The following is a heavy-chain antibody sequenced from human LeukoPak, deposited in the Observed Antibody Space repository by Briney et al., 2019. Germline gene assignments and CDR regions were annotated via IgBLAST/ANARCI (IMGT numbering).Heavy chain of an antibody. CDR3: ARSILRIAVAGPPDY. V-gene: IGHV6-1*01. CDR2: TYYRSEWYT. D-gene: IGHD6-19*01. CDR1: GDSVSSNSAG. J-gene: IGHJ4*02. Sequence: SQTLSLTCAISGDSVSSNSAGWNWIRQSPSRDLEWLGRTYYRSEWYTDYAASVKSRITINPDTSKNQFSLQLNSVTPEDTAVYYCARSILRIAVAGPPDYWGQGTLVTVSS.